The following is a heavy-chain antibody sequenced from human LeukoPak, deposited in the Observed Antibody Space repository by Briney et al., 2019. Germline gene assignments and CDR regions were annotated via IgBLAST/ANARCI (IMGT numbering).Heavy chain of an antibody. CDR2: INHSGST. Sequence: SETLSLTCAVYGGSFSGYYWSWIRQPPGKGLEWIGEINHSGSTNYNPSLKSRVTISVDTSKNQFSLKLSSVTAADTAVYYCARLGGDNIVATIFPNYYYYMDVWGKGTTVTISS. D-gene: IGHD5-12*01. CDR1: GGSFSGYY. CDR3: ARLGGDNIVATIFPNYYYYMDV. V-gene: IGHV4-34*01. J-gene: IGHJ6*03.